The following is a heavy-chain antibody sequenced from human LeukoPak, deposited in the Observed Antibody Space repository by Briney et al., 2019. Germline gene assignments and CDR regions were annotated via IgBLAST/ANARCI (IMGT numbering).Heavy chain of an antibody. CDR3: AKHPLDGGNW. Sequence: GGSLRLSCAASGFTFSNFYMSWVRQAPGKGLEWVSSISSTGSTIYYADSVKGRFTISRDNARNSLYLQMTSRRDEDMAVYYCAKHPLDGGNWGGEGTRVTVS. J-gene: IGHJ4*02. D-gene: IGHD4-23*01. V-gene: IGHV3-11*04. CDR1: GFTFSNFY. CDR2: ISSTGSTI.